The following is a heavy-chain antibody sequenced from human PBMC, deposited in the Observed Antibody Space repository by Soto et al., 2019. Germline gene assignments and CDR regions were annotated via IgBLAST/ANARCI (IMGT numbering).Heavy chain of an antibody. CDR3: ARAPGFWNCYGMDV. D-gene: IGHD3-3*01. CDR2: IYYSGST. Sequence: SETLSLTCTVSGGSISSYYWSWIRQPPGKGLEWIGYIYYSGSTNYNPSLKSRVTISVDTSKNQFSLKLSSVTAADTAVYYCARAPGFWNCYGMDVWGQGTTVTVSS. CDR1: GGSISSYY. V-gene: IGHV4-59*01. J-gene: IGHJ6*02.